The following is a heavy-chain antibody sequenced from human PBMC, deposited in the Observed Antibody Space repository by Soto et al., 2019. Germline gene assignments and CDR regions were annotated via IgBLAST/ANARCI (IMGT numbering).Heavy chain of an antibody. V-gene: IGHV4-30-4*01. CDR1: GGSISSGDYY. CDR2: IYYSGST. Sequence: PSETLSLTCTVSGGSISSGDYYWSWIRQPPGKGLEWIGYIYYSGSTYYNPSLKSRVTISVDTSKNQFSLKLSSVTAADTAVYYCARTVDSSSTFFDYWGQGTLVTVSS. J-gene: IGHJ4*02. D-gene: IGHD6-6*01. CDR3: ARTVDSSSTFFDY.